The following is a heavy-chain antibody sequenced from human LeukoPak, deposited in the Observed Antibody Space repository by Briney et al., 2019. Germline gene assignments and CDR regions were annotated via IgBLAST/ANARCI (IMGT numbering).Heavy chain of an antibody. J-gene: IGHJ4*02. CDR3: ARGGSGSYLGTSYFDY. CDR2: IRYDGSNK. CDR1: GFTFSSYS. D-gene: IGHD3-10*01. Sequence: PGGSLRLSCAASGFTFSSYSMHWVRQAPGKGLEWVAFIRYDGSNKYYADSVKGRFTISRDNAKNSLYLQMNSLRAEDTAVYYCARGGSGSYLGTSYFDYWGQGTLVTVSS. V-gene: IGHV3-30*02.